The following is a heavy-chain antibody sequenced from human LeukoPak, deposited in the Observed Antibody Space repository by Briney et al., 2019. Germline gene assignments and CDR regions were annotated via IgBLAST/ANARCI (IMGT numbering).Heavy chain of an antibody. V-gene: IGHV3-48*03. CDR1: GFAFSSYE. CDR2: ISSSDSII. CDR3: ARARGSSWSTDAFDI. Sequence: GGSLRLSCAASGFAFSSYEMNWVRQAPGKGLEWVSYISSSDSIIYYADSVKGRFTISRDNAKNSIYVQMKSLRAEDTAVYYCARARGSSWSTDAFDIWGQGTMVTVSS. J-gene: IGHJ3*02. D-gene: IGHD6-13*01.